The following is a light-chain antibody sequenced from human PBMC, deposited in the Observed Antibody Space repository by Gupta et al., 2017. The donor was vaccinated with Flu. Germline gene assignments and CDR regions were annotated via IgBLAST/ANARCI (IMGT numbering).Light chain of an antibody. CDR2: LNSDGSH. V-gene: IGLV4-69*01. Sequence: QVVLTQSPSASASLGASVKVTCTLSSGHSSYAIAWHQQQPEKGPRYLMKLNSDGSHTKGDGIPDRFSGSSSGAERYLTISSPQSEDEADYYCQTWGTGTVVFGGGTKLTVL. CDR1: SGHSSYA. CDR3: QTWGTGTVV. J-gene: IGLJ2*01.